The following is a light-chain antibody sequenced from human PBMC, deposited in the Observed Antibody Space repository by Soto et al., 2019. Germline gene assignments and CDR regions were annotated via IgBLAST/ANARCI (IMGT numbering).Light chain of an antibody. J-gene: IGKJ5*01. CDR1: QSFRSY. V-gene: IGKV3-11*01. CDR2: DAS. Sequence: IVLTQSPATLSLSPGERATLSCRASQSFRSYLASYQQQPGQAPRLLIYDASNRATGIPARFSGSGSGTDFTLTISSLVPEDFAVYYCQQRSNWPTFGQGTRLEI. CDR3: QQRSNWPT.